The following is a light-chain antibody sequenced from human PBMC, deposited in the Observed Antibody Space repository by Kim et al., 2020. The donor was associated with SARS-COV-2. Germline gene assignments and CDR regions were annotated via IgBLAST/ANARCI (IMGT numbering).Light chain of an antibody. CDR3: QVWDNNSDHPGYV. CDR2: YDS. V-gene: IGLV3-21*04. Sequence: SYELTQPPSVSVAPGKTARITCGGSSIGSKSVHWYQQMPGQAPVLVIYYDSGRPSGVPERFSGSNSGNTATLAISGVEAGDEADYYCQVWDNNSDHPGYVFGTGTKVTVL. J-gene: IGLJ1*01. CDR1: SIGSKS.